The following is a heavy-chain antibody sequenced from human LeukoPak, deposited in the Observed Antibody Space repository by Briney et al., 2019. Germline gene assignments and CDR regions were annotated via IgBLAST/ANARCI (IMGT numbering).Heavy chain of an antibody. CDR1: GFTFSSYG. D-gene: IGHD3-10*01. J-gene: IGHJ4*02. V-gene: IGHV3-30*18. CDR3: AKDRFTNGELFH. Sequence: SGRSLRLSCAASGFTFSSYGMHWVRQAPGKGLEWVAVIPYDGSNKYYADSVKGRFTISRDNSKNTLYLQMNSLRAEDTAVYYCAKDRFTNGELFHWGQGTLVTVSS. CDR2: IPYDGSNK.